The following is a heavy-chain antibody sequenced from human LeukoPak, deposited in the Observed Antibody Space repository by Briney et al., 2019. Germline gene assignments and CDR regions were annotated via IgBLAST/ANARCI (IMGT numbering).Heavy chain of an antibody. J-gene: IGHJ6*02. Sequence: PSETLSLTCTVSGGSISSSSYYWGWIRQPPGKGLEWIGSIYYSGSTYYNPSLKSRVIISVDTSKNQFSLKLSSVTAADTAVYYCWVAVAGTGYYYYYGMDVWGQGTTVTVSS. CDR3: WVAVAGTGYYYYYGMDV. CDR2: IYYSGST. V-gene: IGHV4-39*01. CDR1: GGSISSSSYY. D-gene: IGHD6-19*01.